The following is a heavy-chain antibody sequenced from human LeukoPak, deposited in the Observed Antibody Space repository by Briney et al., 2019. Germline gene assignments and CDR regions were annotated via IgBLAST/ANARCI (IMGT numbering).Heavy chain of an antibody. CDR2: INHSGST. Sequence: SETLSLTCAVYGGSFSGYYWSWIRQPPGKGLEWIGEINHSGSTNYNPSLKSRVTISVDTSKNQFSLKLSSVTAADTAVYYCATASWGDYGYFDYWGQGTLVTVSS. D-gene: IGHD4-17*01. V-gene: IGHV4-34*01. CDR1: GGSFSGYY. CDR3: ATASWGDYGYFDY. J-gene: IGHJ4*02.